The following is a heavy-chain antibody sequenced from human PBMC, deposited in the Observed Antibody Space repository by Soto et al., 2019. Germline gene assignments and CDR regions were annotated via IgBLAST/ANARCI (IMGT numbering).Heavy chain of an antibody. D-gene: IGHD3-3*01. J-gene: IGHJ4*02. CDR3: ANGLYDFWSGYLF. CDR1: GGSISSSNW. Sequence: PSLTCAVSGGSISSSNWWSWVRQPPGKGLEWIGEIYHSGSTNYNPSLKSRVTISVDKSKNQFSLKLSSVTAADTAVYYCANGLYDFWSGYLFWGQGTLVTVSS. V-gene: IGHV4-4*02. CDR2: IYHSGST.